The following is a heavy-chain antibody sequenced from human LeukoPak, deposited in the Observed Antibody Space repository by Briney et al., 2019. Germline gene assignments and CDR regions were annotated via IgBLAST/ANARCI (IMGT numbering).Heavy chain of an antibody. Sequence: SETLSLTCTVSGGSVSSGNYYWSWIRQPPGKGLEWIGYVYYSGSTNYGPSLKSRVTISLDTSKNQFSLKLSSVTAADTAVYYCARDFGSWGQGTLVTVSS. V-gene: IGHV4-61*01. CDR2: VYYSGST. CDR3: ARDFGS. CDR1: GGSVSSGNYY. D-gene: IGHD3-3*01. J-gene: IGHJ4*02.